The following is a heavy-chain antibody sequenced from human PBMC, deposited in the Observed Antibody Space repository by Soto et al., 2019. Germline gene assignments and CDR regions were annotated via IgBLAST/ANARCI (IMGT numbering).Heavy chain of an antibody. CDR1: GGSFSGYY. CDR2: INHSGST. V-gene: IGHV4-34*01. CDR3: ARGTLCIAVVCDAFDI. D-gene: IGHD6-19*01. J-gene: IGHJ3*02. Sequence: SETLSLTCAVYGGSFSGYYWSWIRQPPGKGLEWIGEINHSGSTNYNPSLKSRVTISVDTSKNQFSLKLSSVTAADTAVYCCARGTLCIAVVCDAFDIWGQGTMVTVSS.